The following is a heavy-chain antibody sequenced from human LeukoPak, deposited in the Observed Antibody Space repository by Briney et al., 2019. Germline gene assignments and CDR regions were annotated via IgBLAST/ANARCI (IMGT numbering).Heavy chain of an antibody. CDR1: GGSISSGGYY. CDR2: ISYSGST. CDR3: ARSYYYGSGRVFDY. D-gene: IGHD3-10*01. Sequence: PPQTLSLTCTVSGGSISSGGYYWNWIRQLPGKGLEWTGHISYSGSTNYNPSLKSRITISVDTSKNQFSLKLSSVTAADTAAYYCARSYYYGSGRVFDYWGQGTLVTVSS. J-gene: IGHJ4*02. V-gene: IGHV4-31*03.